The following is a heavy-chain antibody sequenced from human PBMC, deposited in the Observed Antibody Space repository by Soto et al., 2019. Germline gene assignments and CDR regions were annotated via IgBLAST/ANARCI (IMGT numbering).Heavy chain of an antibody. CDR1: GFSVNTHV. CDR3: GRVPRFDTWYFDY. D-gene: IGHD2-2*02. J-gene: IGHJ4*02. V-gene: IGHV3-33*01. Sequence: QVQLVESGGGVVQPGRSLRLACAASGFSVNTHVIHWIRQAPGKGLEWVAVLWYDGSREYYADSVKGRFTISRDNSKNMMYLQMDNLRVEDTAVYYCGRVPRFDTWYFDYWGQGTVANVSS. CDR2: LWYDGSRE.